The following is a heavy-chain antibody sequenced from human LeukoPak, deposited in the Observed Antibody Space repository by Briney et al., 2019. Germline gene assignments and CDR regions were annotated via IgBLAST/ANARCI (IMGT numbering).Heavy chain of an antibody. J-gene: IGHJ4*02. Sequence: SETLSLTCSVSIASISSTSYYWGWIRQPPGKGLEWIGSIYYSGSTYYNPSLKSRVTISVDTSKNQFSLKLSSVTAADTAVYYCARSYGSGSYSDYWGQGTLVTVSS. CDR2: IYYSGST. D-gene: IGHD3-10*01. CDR1: IASISSTSYY. CDR3: ARSYGSGSYSDY. V-gene: IGHV4-39*01.